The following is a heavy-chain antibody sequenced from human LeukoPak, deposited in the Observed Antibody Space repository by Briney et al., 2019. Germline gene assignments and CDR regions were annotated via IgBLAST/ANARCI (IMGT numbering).Heavy chain of an antibody. CDR1: GFTFSSYW. V-gene: IGHV3-23*01. CDR2: ISNNGGYT. CDR3: AKQLGYCSDGSCYFPY. Sequence: GGSLRLSCAASGFTFSSYWMSWVRQAPGKGLEWVSAISNNGGYTYYADSVQGRFTISRDNSKSTLCLQMNGLRAEDTAVYYCAKQLGYCSDGSCYFPYWGQGTLVTVSS. J-gene: IGHJ4*02. D-gene: IGHD2-15*01.